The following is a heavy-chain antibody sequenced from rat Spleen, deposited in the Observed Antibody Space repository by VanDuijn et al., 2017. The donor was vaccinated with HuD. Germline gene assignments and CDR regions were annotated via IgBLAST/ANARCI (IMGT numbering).Heavy chain of an antibody. CDR3: ARTYYYDGYYYFDY. D-gene: IGHD1-12*03. Sequence: EVQLVESGGGLVQPGRSMKLSCAASGFIFSNYYMAWVRQAPAKGLEWVASISIGGGNSYYRDSVKGRFTFSRDNAKMTLSLQMDSLRSEDTATYYCARTYYYDGYYYFDYWGQGVMVTVSS. J-gene: IGHJ2*01. V-gene: IGHV5-25*01. CDR2: ISIGGGNS. CDR1: GFIFSNYY.